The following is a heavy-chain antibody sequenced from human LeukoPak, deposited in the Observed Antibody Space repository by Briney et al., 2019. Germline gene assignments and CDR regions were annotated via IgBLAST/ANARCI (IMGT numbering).Heavy chain of an antibody. J-gene: IGHJ3*02. D-gene: IGHD2-2*01. CDR1: GFALNSDR. V-gene: IGHV3-74*01. Sequence: PGGTLSPSRAASGFALNSDRLHWVGQAPAKGLVWVSRITSDGSGTSEARFVTGRSTISRDNSKNTLSRHMNSLRAKDTAMYYFARGRLTSCAFDIWGQGTMVTVSS. CDR2: ITSDGSGT. CDR3: ARGRLTSCAFDI.